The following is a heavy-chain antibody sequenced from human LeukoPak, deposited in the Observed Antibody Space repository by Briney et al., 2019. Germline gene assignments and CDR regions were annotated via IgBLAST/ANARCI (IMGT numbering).Heavy chain of an antibody. V-gene: IGHV3-23*01. CDR2: ISDIGRAT. D-gene: IGHD3-16*02. Sequence: GGSLRLSCVASGFTFSDYVMSWVRQAPGKGLEWVSGISDIGRATYYTDSVKGRCTISRDNSKNTVSLQLNNLRAEDTAVYFCARHDSFIPYWGQGTLVTVTS. CDR1: GFTFSDYV. J-gene: IGHJ4*02. CDR3: ARHDSFIPY.